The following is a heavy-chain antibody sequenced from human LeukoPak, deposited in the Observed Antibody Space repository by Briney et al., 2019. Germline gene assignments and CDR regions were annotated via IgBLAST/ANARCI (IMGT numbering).Heavy chain of an antibody. J-gene: IGHJ4*02. CDR1: GGSLSSYY. D-gene: IGHD5-24*01. Sequence: PSETLSLTCTVSGGSLSSYYWSWIRPPPGKGLEWIGYIYYSGSTTYNPYLKSRVSISVDTSKNQCSLRLSSLTAADTAVYYCARDKAGYNDYWGQGTLVTVSS. V-gene: IGHV4-59*01. CDR2: IYYSGST. CDR3: ARDKAGYNDY.